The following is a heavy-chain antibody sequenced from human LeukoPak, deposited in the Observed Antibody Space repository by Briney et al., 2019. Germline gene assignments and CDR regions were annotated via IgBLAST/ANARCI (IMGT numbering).Heavy chain of an antibody. J-gene: IGHJ5*02. D-gene: IGHD3-3*01. Sequence: PSETLSLTCAVYGGSFSGYYWSWIRQSPGKGLEWIGEINHSGSTNYNPSLKSRVTISVDTSKNQLSLKLSSVTAADTAVYYCARGGTIFGVVLLDPWGQGTLVTVSS. CDR1: GGSFSGYY. CDR2: INHSGST. CDR3: ARGGTIFGVVLLDP. V-gene: IGHV4-34*01.